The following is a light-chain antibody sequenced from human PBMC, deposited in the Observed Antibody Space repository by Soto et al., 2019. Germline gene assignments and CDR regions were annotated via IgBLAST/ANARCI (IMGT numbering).Light chain of an antibody. CDR2: DVN. CDR3: SSYTSSSTLV. J-gene: IGLJ3*02. CDR1: SDDINNYNY. V-gene: IGLV2-14*03. Sequence: QSVLTQPASVSGSPGQSVSISCSGTSDDINNYNYVSWYQQHPGKAPKLMIYDVNNRPSGISDRFSGSKSGNTASLSISGLQVEDEADYYCSSYTSSSTLVFGGGTKLTVL.